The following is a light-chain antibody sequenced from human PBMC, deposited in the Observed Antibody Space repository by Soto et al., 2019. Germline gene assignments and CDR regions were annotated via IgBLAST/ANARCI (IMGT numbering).Light chain of an antibody. CDR1: QTISGS. V-gene: IGKV1-5*03. CDR3: QHYISYPDT. J-gene: IGKJ1*01. CDR2: KAS. Sequence: DIQMTQSPSSLSGSVGRRLTVECPASQTISGSLAWYQQKPGKAPKLLIYKASTLKSGVPSRFSGSGSGTEFTLTISSLQPDDFATYYCQHYISYPDTFGQGTKVDIK.